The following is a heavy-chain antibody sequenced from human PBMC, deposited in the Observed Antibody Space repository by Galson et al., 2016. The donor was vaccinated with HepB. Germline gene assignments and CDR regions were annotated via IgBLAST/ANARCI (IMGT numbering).Heavy chain of an antibody. CDR2: ITSKSSHM. V-gene: IGHV3-21*04. D-gene: IGHD1-1*01. Sequence: SLRLSCAASGFALSSYSMNWVRQAPGKGLEWVSSITSKSSHMFYADSVRGRFTVSRDNFKNSLSLQMNSLRADDSAIYFCAKSTKTGGIDYWGQGTLVTVSS. J-gene: IGHJ4*02. CDR1: GFALSSYS. CDR3: AKSTKTGGIDY.